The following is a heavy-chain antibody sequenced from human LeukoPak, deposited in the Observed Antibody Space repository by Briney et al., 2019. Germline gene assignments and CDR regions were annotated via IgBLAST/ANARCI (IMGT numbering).Heavy chain of an antibody. CDR2: INTNTGNP. CDR3: ARVRKYSYGYLADY. CDR1: GYSFNSQG. Sequence: GASVKVSCKASGYSFNSQGMNWVRQAPGQGLEWMGWINTNTGNPTYAQGFTGRFVFSLDTSVSTAYLQISSLKAEDTAVYYCARVRKYSYGYLADYWGQGTLVTVSS. D-gene: IGHD5-18*01. J-gene: IGHJ4*02. V-gene: IGHV7-4-1*02.